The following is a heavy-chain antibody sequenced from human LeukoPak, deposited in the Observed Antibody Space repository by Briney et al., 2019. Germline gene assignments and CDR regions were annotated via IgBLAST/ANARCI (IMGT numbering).Heavy chain of an antibody. D-gene: IGHD2-2*03. Sequence: KAGESLQISCKGSGYSFTTSWIGWVRQTPERGLEWMGIIYPGDSDTRYSPSFQGQVTISADKSINTAYLQWSSLKASDTAMYYCATWLGFCSSTTCYQPFDRWGQGTPVTVSS. CDR3: ATWLGFCSSTTCYQPFDR. CDR2: IYPGDSDT. CDR1: GYSFTTSW. V-gene: IGHV5-51*01. J-gene: IGHJ5*02.